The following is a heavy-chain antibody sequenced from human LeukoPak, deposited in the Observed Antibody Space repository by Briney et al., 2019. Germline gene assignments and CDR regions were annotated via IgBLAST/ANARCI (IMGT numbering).Heavy chain of an antibody. V-gene: IGHV3-30-3*01. J-gene: IGHJ4*02. CDR3: ARGYGSASVGY. D-gene: IGHD6-6*01. Sequence: PGGSLRLSCTTSGFTFTNFPIHWVRQAPGKGLEWVAVITYDGNNKYYADSVKDRFTLSRDTSKNTLYLQMNSLRTEDTATYYCARGYGSASVGYWGQGTPVTVSS. CDR1: GFTFTNFP. CDR2: ITYDGNNK.